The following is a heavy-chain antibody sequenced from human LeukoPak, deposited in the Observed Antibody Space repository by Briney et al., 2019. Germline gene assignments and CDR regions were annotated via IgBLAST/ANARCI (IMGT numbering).Heavy chain of an antibody. D-gene: IGHD3-10*02. CDR3: AAYVNLDY. V-gene: IGHV3-43*02. CDR1: GFRFDDSA. Sequence: GRSLRLSCAASGFRFDDSAMHWVRQPPGKGLEWVSLISGDGDSTFYADSVRGRFTISRDNSKNSLYLQMNSLRPEDTALYYCAAYVNLDYWGQGTLVTASS. J-gene: IGHJ4*02. CDR2: ISGDGDST.